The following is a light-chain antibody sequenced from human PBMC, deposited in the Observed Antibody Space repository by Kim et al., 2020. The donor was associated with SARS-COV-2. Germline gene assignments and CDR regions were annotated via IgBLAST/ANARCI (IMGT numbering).Light chain of an antibody. CDR2: AAS. Sequence: DTQLTQSPSSLSASVGDRVTITCRASQNVNSYLNWYQQKAGAAPKLLIYAASSLQSGVPSRFSGSGSGTDFTLTISSLQAEDFATYYCQQSDNIPLTFGGGTKVDIK. J-gene: IGKJ4*01. CDR3: QQSDNIPLT. CDR1: QNVNSY. V-gene: IGKV1-39*01.